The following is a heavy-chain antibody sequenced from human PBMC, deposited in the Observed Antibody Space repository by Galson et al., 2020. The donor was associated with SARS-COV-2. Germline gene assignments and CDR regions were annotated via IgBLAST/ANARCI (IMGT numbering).Heavy chain of an antibody. V-gene: IGHV4-59*01. CDR3: AREGVGWFGVKNDAFDI. D-gene: IGHD3-10*01. CDR1: GGSISSYY. Sequence: SETLSLTCTVSGGSISSYYWSWIRQPPGKGLEWIGYIYYSGSTNYNPSLKSRVTISVDTSKNQFSLKLSSVTAADTAVYYCAREGVGWFGVKNDAFDIWGQGTMVTVSS. CDR2: IYYSGST. J-gene: IGHJ3*02.